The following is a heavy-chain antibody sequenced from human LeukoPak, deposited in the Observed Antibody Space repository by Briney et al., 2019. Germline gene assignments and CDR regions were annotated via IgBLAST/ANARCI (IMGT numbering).Heavy chain of an antibody. V-gene: IGHV1-18*01. CDR3: ARVDIVVEAAIVYGMDV. D-gene: IGHD2-2*01. Sequence: AASVKVSCKASGYTFISYGISWVRQAPGQGPEWMGWISAYNGNTKYAQKVQGRVTMTADTSTSTAYMELRSLRSDDTAVYYCARVDIVVEAAIVYGMDVWGQGTTVTVSS. J-gene: IGHJ6*02. CDR2: ISAYNGNT. CDR1: GYTFISYG.